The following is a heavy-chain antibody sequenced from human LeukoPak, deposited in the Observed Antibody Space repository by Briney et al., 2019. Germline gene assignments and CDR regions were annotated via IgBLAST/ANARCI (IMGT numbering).Heavy chain of an antibody. V-gene: IGHV4-59*01. CDR2: IYYSGST. D-gene: IGHD6-6*01. Sequence: PSETLSLTCTVSGGSISSYYWSWVRQPPGKGLEWIGYIYYSGSTNYNPSLKSRVIIFLDTSKNQFSLRLSSVTAADTAVYYCARWTYSTSSEAWVLEWLDPWGQGTLVTVSS. J-gene: IGHJ5*02. CDR1: GGSISSYY. CDR3: ARWTYSTSSEAWVLEWLDP.